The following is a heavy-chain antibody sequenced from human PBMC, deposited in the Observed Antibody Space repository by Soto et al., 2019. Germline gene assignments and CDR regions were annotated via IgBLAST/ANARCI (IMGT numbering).Heavy chain of an antibody. D-gene: IGHD2-15*01. CDR1: GYTFTSYY. Sequence: ASVKVSCKASGYTFTSYYMHWVRQAPGQGLEWMGIINPSGGSTSYAQKFQGRVTMTRDTSTSTVYMELSSLRSEDTAVYYFARDRTNVVVVAATFYFDLWGRGTLVTVSS. CDR2: INPSGGST. J-gene: IGHJ2*01. V-gene: IGHV1-46*03. CDR3: ARDRTNVVVVAATFYFDL.